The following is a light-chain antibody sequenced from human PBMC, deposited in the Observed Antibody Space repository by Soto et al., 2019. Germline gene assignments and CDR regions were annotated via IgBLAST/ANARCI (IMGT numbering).Light chain of an antibody. J-gene: IGKJ1*01. Sequence: DIVLTQSPGPLSLSPGERAPLSCRASPSVSSNYLAWYQQKPGQAPRPLIYGASSRATGIPDRFSGSGAGTDFTLTISRLESEDCAVYYCQQYGSAPWTFGQGTKVEIK. CDR3: QQYGSAPWT. CDR2: GAS. V-gene: IGKV3-20*01. CDR1: PSVSSNY.